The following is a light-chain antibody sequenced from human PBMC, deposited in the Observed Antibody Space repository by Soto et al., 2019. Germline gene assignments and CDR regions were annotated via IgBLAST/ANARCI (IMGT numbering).Light chain of an antibody. J-gene: IGKJ1*01. Sequence: DLVLTPSPDSLTLSLGERATINCKSSQSVFSRFRNKNYLGWFQQKPGQTPRLLIYWASTRESGVSDRFSGSGSGTDFTLTIDSLQAEDVAVYYCQQYYTTPTWTFGQGTKVDI. CDR3: QQYYTTPTWT. V-gene: IGKV4-1*01. CDR2: WAS. CDR1: QSVFSRFRNKNY.